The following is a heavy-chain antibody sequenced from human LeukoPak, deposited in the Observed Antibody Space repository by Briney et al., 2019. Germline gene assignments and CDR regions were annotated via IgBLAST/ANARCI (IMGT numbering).Heavy chain of an antibody. J-gene: IGHJ6*03. CDR1: GYTFTNYD. CDR3: AKGLGQLWFGPLNYYYYYMDV. D-gene: IGHD3-10*01. V-gene: IGHV1-8*01. Sequence: ASVKVSCKASGYTFTNYDINWVRQAPGQGLEWMGWMNPNSGNTDYAQKFQDRVTITRNTSISTAYMELSSLRSEDTAVYYCAKGLGQLWFGPLNYYYYYMDVWGKGTTVTVSS. CDR2: MNPNSGNT.